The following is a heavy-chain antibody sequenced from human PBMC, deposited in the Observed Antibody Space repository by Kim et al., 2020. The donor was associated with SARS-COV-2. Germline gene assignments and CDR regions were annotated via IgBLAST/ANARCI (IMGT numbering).Heavy chain of an antibody. D-gene: IGHD2-15*01. CDR1: GFTFSSYG. Sequence: GGSLRLSCAASGFTFSSYGMHWVRQAPGKGLEWVAVIWYDGSNKYYADSVKGRFTISRDNSKNTLYLQMNSLRAEDTAVYYCARELVLERGVVDYWGQGTLVTVSS. CDR2: IWYDGSNK. V-gene: IGHV3-33*01. CDR3: ARELVLERGVVDY. J-gene: IGHJ4*02.